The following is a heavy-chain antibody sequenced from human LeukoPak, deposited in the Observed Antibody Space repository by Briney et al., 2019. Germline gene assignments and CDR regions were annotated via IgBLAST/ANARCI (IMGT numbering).Heavy chain of an antibody. D-gene: IGHD6-19*01. CDR2: IGTAGDT. CDR3: ARAVARAAGDYFDY. J-gene: IGHJ4*02. Sequence: GESLKISCAASGFTFSSYDMHWVRQATGKGLEWVSAIGTAGDTYYPGSVKGRFTISRENAKNSLYLQMNSLRAGDTAVYYCARAVARAAGDYFDYWGQGTLVTVSS. CDR1: GFTFSSYD. V-gene: IGHV3-13*01.